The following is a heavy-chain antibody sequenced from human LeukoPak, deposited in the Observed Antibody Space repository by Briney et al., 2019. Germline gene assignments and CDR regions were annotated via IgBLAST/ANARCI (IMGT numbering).Heavy chain of an antibody. CDR2: IYSGGST. CDR3: AREGYQYYFDY. V-gene: IGHV3-53*01. CDR1: GFTVSSNY. J-gene: IGHJ4*02. D-gene: IGHD5-18*01. Sequence: GGSLRLSRAASGFTVSSNYMSWVRQAPGKGLEWVSVIYSGGSTYYADSVKGRFTISRDNSKNTLYLQMNSLRAEDTAVYYCAREGYQYYFDYWGQGTLVTVSS.